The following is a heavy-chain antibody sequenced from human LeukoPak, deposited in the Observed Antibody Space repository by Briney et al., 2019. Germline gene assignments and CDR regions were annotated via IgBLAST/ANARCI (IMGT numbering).Heavy chain of an antibody. CDR3: AGDMCSGGSCYLKSPGY. Sequence: GGSLRLSCEASGFSFSSHSMNWVRQAPGKGLEWVSYISSGSETRYYADSVKGRFTISRDNSKNTLYLQMNSLRAEDTAVYYCAGDMCSGGSCYLKSPGYWGQGTLVTVSS. CDR2: ISSGSETR. V-gene: IGHV3-48*01. D-gene: IGHD2-15*01. J-gene: IGHJ4*02. CDR1: GFSFSSHS.